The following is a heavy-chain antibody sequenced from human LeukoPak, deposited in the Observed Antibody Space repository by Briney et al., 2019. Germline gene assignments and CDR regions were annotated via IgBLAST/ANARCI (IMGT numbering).Heavy chain of an antibody. CDR3: ARDSPLDAAAGPYYYYYGMDV. Sequence: SQTLSLTCAISGDSVSSNSAAWNWIRQSPSRGLEWLGRTYYRSKWYNDYAVSVKSRITINPDTSKNQFSLQLNSVTPEDTAVYYCARDSPLDAAAGPYYYYYGMDVWGQGTTVTVSS. CDR2: TYYRSKWYN. V-gene: IGHV6-1*01. J-gene: IGHJ6*02. CDR1: GDSVSSNSAA. D-gene: IGHD6-13*01.